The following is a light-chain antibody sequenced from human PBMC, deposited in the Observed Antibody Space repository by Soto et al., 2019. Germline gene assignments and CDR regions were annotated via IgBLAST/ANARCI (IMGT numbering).Light chain of an antibody. J-gene: IGLJ2*01. V-gene: IGLV2-23*01. CDR3: CSYPGI. CDR2: EGT. Sequence: QSALTQPASVSGSPGQSITISCTGTSSDVGTYNLVSWYQQHPGKAPKLLIYEGTKRPSGVSNRFSGYKSGNTASLTLSWLHAEDEADYYCCSYPGIFGGGTKLTV. CDR1: SSDVGTYNL.